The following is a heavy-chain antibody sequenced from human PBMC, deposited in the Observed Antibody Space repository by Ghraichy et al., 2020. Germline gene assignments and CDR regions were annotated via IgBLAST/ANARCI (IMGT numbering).Heavy chain of an antibody. CDR3: ARDVPPQFDSSYYYFYGMDV. CDR1: GFTFKDYG. J-gene: IGHJ6*02. D-gene: IGHD3-22*01. Sequence: GGSLRLSCAASGFTFKDYGLHWVRQAPGKGLEWVEVIWYDGSHKYYGDAVKGRFTVSRDNSKNTLYLQMNSLRAEDTAVYYCARDVPPQFDSSYYYFYGMDVWGQGTTVTVSS. CDR2: IWYDGSHK. V-gene: IGHV3-33*01.